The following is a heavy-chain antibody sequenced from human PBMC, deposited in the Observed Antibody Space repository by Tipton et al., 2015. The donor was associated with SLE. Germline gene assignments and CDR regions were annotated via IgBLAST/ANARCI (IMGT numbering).Heavy chain of an antibody. J-gene: IGHJ6*02. CDR1: GGSISSGDYY. CDR3: AGGDRFAYYYGLDV. V-gene: IGHV4-30-4*01. D-gene: IGHD2-21*02. CDR2: IYYSGST. Sequence: TLSLTCTVSGGSISSGDYYWSWIRQPPGKGLEWIGYIYYSGSTYYNPSLKSRVTISVDTSKNQFSLNLSSVTAADTAFYYCAGGDRFAYYYGLDVWGQGTTVTVSS.